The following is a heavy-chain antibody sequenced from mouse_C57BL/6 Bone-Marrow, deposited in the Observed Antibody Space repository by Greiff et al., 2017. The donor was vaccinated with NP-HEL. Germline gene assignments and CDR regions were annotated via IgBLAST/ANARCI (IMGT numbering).Heavy chain of an antibody. Sequence: EVQLVESGGGLVQPKGSLKLSCAASGFSFNTYAMNWVRQAPGKGLEWVARIRSKSNNYATYYVDSVKDRFTISRDDSESMLYLQMNNLKTEDTAMYSCVRQGYGSSYYFDYWGQGTTLTVSS. CDR3: VRQGYGSSYYFDY. CDR2: IRSKSNNYAT. J-gene: IGHJ2*01. V-gene: IGHV10-1*01. CDR1: GFSFNTYA. D-gene: IGHD1-1*01.